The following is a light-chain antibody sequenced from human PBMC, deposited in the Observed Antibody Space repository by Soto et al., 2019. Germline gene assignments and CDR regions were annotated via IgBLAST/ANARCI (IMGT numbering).Light chain of an antibody. V-gene: IGLV3-21*04. CDR3: QVWDSSSDLHV. CDR1: NIGSKS. Sequence: SYELTQPPSVSVAPGKTARITCGGNNIGSKSVHWYQQKPGQAPVLVIYYDSDRPSGIPERFSGSNSGNTATLTISRVEAGDEDDYYCQVWDSSSDLHVFGTGTKVTVL. J-gene: IGLJ1*01. CDR2: YDS.